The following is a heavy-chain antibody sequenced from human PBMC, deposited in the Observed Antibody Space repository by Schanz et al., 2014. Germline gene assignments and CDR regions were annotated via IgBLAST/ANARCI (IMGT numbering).Heavy chain of an antibody. J-gene: IGHJ5*02. CDR2: VHPSGTT. CDR1: GGSISSSSYY. V-gene: IGHV4-39*07. CDR3: ARGQDHAKTGDL. D-gene: IGHD2-2*01. Sequence: QLQLQESGPGLVKPSETLSLTCTVSGGSISSSSYYWSWVRQPPGKGLEWIGEVHPSGTTNYNPSLSYRVTMSVDASKNQFSLKLTSVTAADTAVYYCARGQDHAKTGDLWGRGTLVTISS.